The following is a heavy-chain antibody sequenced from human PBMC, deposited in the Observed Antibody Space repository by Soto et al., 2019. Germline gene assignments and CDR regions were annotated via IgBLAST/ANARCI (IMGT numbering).Heavy chain of an antibody. D-gene: IGHD6-13*01. V-gene: IGHV3-48*01. CDR1: GFTFRDYA. Sequence: EVQLVESGGDLIQPGGSLRLSCLASGFTFRDYAMNWVRQAPGKGLEWISYIDSAGKTIYYADSVRGRFTISRDKGKNSLYLQMSSLRAEDTAVDYCARDSNWSIDYWGQGTLVTVSS. J-gene: IGHJ4*02. CDR3: ARDSNWSIDY. CDR2: IDSAGKTI.